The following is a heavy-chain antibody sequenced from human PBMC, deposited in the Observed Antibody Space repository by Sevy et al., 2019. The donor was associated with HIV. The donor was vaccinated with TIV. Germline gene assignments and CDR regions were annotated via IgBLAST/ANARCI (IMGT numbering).Heavy chain of an antibody. Sequence: SETLSLTCTVSGGSISSDYCSWILRPAGKGLGGIVRIYTSGSTNYNPSLKSRVTMSVDTSKNQCSLKLSSVTAADTAVYYCARERTAAAPLDYWGQGTLVTVSS. CDR1: GGSISSDY. D-gene: IGHD6-13*01. CDR3: ARERTAAAPLDY. J-gene: IGHJ4*02. V-gene: IGHV4-4*07. CDR2: IYTSGST.